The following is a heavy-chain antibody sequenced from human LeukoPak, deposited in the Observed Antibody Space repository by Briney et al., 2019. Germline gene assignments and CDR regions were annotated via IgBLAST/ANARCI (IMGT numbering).Heavy chain of an antibody. CDR3: ARDRRVYGVQDAFDI. CDR2: IHKNAIT. D-gene: IGHD4-17*01. Sequence: PGGSLRLSCAASGFTVSSNYMTWVRQAPGKGLEWVSVIHKNAITYYADTVKGRFTISRDNAKNSLYLQMNSLRAEDTAVYYCARDRRVYGVQDAFDIWGQGTMVTVSS. V-gene: IGHV3-53*01. CDR1: GFTVSSNY. J-gene: IGHJ3*02.